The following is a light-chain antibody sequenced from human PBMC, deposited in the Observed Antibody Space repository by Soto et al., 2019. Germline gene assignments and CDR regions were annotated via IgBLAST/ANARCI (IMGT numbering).Light chain of an antibody. J-gene: IGKJ1*01. CDR1: QSISSW. CDR2: DAS. Sequence: DIQMTQSPSTLSASVGDRVTITCRASQSISSWLAWYQQKPGKAPKLLIYDASSLESGVPSRFSGSGSGTEFTLTISSLQPDDFATYYCQQYNSWTFGQGTKGDSK. CDR3: QQYNSWT. V-gene: IGKV1-5*01.